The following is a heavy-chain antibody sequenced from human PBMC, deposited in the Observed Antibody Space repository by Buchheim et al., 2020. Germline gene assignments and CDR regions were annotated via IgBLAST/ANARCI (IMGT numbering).Heavy chain of an antibody. J-gene: IGHJ4*02. Sequence: EVQLLESGGGLLQPGGSLRLSCAASGFNFGTLWMSWVRQVPGKGLEWVANINQNGGEKYYVDSVEGRFTISRDNAKNSLYLQMSSLRVEDTAVYYCARAGSVGSVDFWGQGTL. CDR2: INQNGGEK. V-gene: IGHV3-7*01. CDR3: ARAGSVGSVDF. D-gene: IGHD3-10*01. CDR1: GFNFGTLW.